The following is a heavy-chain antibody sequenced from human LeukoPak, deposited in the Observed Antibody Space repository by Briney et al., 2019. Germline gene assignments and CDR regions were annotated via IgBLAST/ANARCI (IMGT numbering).Heavy chain of an antibody. CDR3: PSTVTAAL. J-gene: IGHJ4*02. Sequence: PGGSLRLSCAASGFTFSSYWMHWVRQAPGKGLVWVSRINGDGSSTIYADSVKGRFTISRDNAKNTLYLQMNGLRVDDTAVYYCPSTVTAALWGQGTLVTVSS. V-gene: IGHV3-74*01. CDR1: GFTFSSYW. CDR2: INGDGSST. D-gene: IGHD2-21*02.